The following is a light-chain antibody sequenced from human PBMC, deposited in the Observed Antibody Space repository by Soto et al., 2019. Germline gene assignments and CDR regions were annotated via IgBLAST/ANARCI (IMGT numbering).Light chain of an antibody. CDR2: GAS. Sequence: EVVMTQSPATLSVSPGERATLFCRASQSVSSNLAWYQQKPGQAPRLLMYGASTRATGIPARFTGSGSATEFTLTMSSLQFEDFAVYYCQQYNNWPPYTFGPGTKLQIK. CDR3: QQYNNWPPYT. CDR1: QSVSSN. V-gene: IGKV3-15*01. J-gene: IGKJ2*01.